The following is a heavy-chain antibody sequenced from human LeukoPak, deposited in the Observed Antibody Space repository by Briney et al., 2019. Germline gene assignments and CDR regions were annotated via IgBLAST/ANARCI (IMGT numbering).Heavy chain of an antibody. J-gene: IGHJ4*02. CDR2: IFDSGST. D-gene: IGHD6-19*01. CDR3: AASARLVLQESVY. CDR1: GGSLSTNY. V-gene: IGHV4-59*08. Sequence: SETLSLTCTVSGGSLSTNYWNWIRQPPGKGLEWTGSIFDSGSTKYNPSLKSRVTMSVDTFKNQFSLMLSSVSAADTAVYYCAASARLVLQESVYWGQGTLVTVSS.